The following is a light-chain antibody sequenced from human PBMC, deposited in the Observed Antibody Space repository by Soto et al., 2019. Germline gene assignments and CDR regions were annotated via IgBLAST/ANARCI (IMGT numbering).Light chain of an antibody. CDR1: SSDIGTYNL. Sequence: QSALTQPASVSGSPGQSITISCTGTSSDIGTYNLVSWYPHYPGKAPKLMIYEGIKRPSGVSNRFSGSKSGNTAFLTISGLQAEDEADYYCCSYAGSGTDNYVFGSGTKVTVL. V-gene: IGLV2-23*01. CDR2: EGI. CDR3: CSYAGSGTDNYV. J-gene: IGLJ1*01.